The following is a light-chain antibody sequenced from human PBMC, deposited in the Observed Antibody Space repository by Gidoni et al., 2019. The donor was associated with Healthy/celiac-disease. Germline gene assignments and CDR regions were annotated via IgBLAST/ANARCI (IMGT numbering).Light chain of an antibody. J-gene: IGLJ2*01. CDR2: ANC. CDR1: SSNIVAGYD. CDR3: QSYASSLSWPVV. V-gene: IGLV1-40*01. Sequence: QSVLTQPPAVAGAPGQRVTISCTGSSSNIVAGYDVHWYQQLPGTAPKLLIYANCKRPSAVPDRFSGSKSGSSASLAITGLQAENEADYYCQSYASSLSWPVVFGGSTKLTVL.